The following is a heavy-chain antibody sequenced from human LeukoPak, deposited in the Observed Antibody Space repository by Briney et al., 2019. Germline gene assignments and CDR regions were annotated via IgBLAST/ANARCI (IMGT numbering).Heavy chain of an antibody. D-gene: IGHD2-2*01. CDR3: ARDYGVPAAIDY. CDR2: ISTTSSYI. Sequence: GGSLRLSCAASGLTFSTYSFNWVRQAPGKVLEWVSSISTTSSYIYYADSVRGRFTISSDNAKNSLYLQMNSLRAEDTAIYYCARDYGVPAAIDYWGQGTPVTVSS. V-gene: IGHV3-21*01. CDR1: GLTFSTYS. J-gene: IGHJ4*02.